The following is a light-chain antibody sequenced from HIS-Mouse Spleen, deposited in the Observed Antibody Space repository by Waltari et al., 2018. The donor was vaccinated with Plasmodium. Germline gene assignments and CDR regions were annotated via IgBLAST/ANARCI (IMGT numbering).Light chain of an antibody. J-gene: IGLJ2*01. CDR3: SSYTSSSTLV. CDR2: DVS. CDR1: SSDVGGSTY. Sequence: QSALTQPASVSGSPGQSITISCTGTSSDVGGSTYVSWYHQHPGKAPKPMIYDVSNRPSGVSNRFSGSKSGNTASLTISGLQAEDEADYYCSSYTSSSTLVFGGGTKLTVL. V-gene: IGLV2-14*03.